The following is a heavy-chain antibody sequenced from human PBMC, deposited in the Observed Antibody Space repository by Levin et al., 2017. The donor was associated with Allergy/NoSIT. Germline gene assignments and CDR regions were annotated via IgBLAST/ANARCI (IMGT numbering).Heavy chain of an antibody. Sequence: SETLSLTCIVSGGSISSGSFHWSWIRQPAGKGLEWIGRFYTGGGTSNNPSLQSRVTISVDTSMNQFSLRLSSVTAADTAVYYCARSGRSDFDIWGQGTMVTVSS. CDR1: GGSISSGSFH. V-gene: IGHV4-61*02. CDR3: ARSGRSDFDI. J-gene: IGHJ3*02. D-gene: IGHD3-10*01. CDR2: FYTGGGT.